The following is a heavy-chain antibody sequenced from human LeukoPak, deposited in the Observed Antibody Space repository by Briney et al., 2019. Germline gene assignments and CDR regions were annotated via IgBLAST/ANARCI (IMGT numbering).Heavy chain of an antibody. CDR3: ARDKIVGATQFDY. CDR1: GFTFSSYW. J-gene: IGHJ4*02. V-gene: IGHV3-7*01. Sequence: PGGSLRLSCAASGFTFSSYWMSWVRQAPGKGLEWVANIKQGGSEKYYVHSVKGRFTISRDNAKNSLYLQMNSLRVEDTAVYYCARDKIVGATQFDYWGQGTLVTVSS. CDR2: IKQGGSEK. D-gene: IGHD1-26*01.